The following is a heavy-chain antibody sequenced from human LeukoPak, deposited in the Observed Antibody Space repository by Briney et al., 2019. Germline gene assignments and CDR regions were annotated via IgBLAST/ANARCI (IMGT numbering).Heavy chain of an antibody. J-gene: IGHJ6*03. CDR2: IYHSGST. CDR1: GYSISSGYY. Sequence: SETLSLTCTVSGYSISSGYYWGWIRQPPGKGLEWIGSIYHSGSTYYNPSLKSRVTISVDTSKNQFSLKLSSVTAAGTAVYYCAREGSSYYYMDVWGKGTTVTVSS. CDR3: AREGSSYYYMDV. D-gene: IGHD2-15*01. V-gene: IGHV4-38-2*02.